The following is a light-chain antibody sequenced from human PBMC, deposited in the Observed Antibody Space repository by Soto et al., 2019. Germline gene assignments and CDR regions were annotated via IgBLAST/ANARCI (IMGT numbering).Light chain of an antibody. Sequence: DIQMTQSPSTVSASVGDRVTITCQASHSVNTWLAWYQQKPGRAPVLLIHDASDLESGVPSRFSGSGSGTEFSLTINSLQPEDFATYYCQVYDSHSVAFGQGTKVEIK. V-gene: IGKV1-5*01. CDR2: DAS. CDR1: HSVNTW. CDR3: QVYDSHSVA. J-gene: IGKJ2*01.